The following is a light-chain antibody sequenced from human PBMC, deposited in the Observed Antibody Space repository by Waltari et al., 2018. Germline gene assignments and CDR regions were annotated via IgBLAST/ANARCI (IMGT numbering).Light chain of an antibody. CDR1: QSLVHSDGTTY. CDR2: KVF. V-gene: IGKV2-30*02. Sequence: DVVMTQSPLSLPVTLGQPATISCRSSQSLVHSDGTTYLNWFHQRPCQSPRRLIYKVFNRESGVPDRFSGSGSGNDFTLKISRLEAEDVGTYYCMQATQWPLTFGQGTKVEIK. CDR3: MQATQWPLT. J-gene: IGKJ1*01.